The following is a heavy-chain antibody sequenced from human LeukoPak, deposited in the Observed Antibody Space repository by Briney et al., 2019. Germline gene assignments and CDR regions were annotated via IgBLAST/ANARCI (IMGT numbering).Heavy chain of an antibody. V-gene: IGHV3-21*01. J-gene: IGHJ4*02. CDR3: ARRVATRLAIDY. CDR2: MAASGSYI. Sequence: GGPLPLSCAASGFDFSTYSVYWARPAPGKGLEWVSSMAASGSYIYYAASVKGRFTISRDNAKNSLYLQMNSLRAEDTAVYYCARRVATRLAIDYWGQGTLVTVSS. D-gene: IGHD3-10*01. CDR1: GFDFSTYS.